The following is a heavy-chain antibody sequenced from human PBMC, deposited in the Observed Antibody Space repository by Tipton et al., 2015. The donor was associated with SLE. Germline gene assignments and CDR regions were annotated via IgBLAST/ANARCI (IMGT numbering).Heavy chain of an antibody. CDR1: GGSFSGYY. D-gene: IGHD3-16*01. Sequence: GLVKPSGTLSLTCDVYGGSFSGYYCTWIRQPPGKGQEWIGEINHSGGTNYNPSLKSRVTISVDTSKNQFSLKLTSVTAADAAVYYCARGKRYGPYEWGQGTLVTVSS. V-gene: IGHV4-34*01. CDR2: INHSGGT. J-gene: IGHJ4*02. CDR3: ARGKRYGPYE.